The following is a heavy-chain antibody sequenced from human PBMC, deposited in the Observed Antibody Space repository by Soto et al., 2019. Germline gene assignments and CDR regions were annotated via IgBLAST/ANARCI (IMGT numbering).Heavy chain of an antibody. CDR2: IWYDGSNK. Sequence: PGGSLRLSCAASGFTFSSYGMHWVRQAPGKGPEWVAVIWYDGSNKYYADSVKGRFTISRDNSKNTLYLQMNSLRAEDTAVYYCARGNLDIVVVVAAREGKDAFDIWGQGTMVTVSS. D-gene: IGHD2-15*01. J-gene: IGHJ3*02. V-gene: IGHV3-33*01. CDR3: ARGNLDIVVVVAAREGKDAFDI. CDR1: GFTFSSYG.